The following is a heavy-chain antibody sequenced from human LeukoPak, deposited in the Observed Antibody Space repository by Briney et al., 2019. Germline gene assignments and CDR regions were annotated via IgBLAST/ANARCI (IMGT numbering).Heavy chain of an antibody. Sequence: GGSLRLSCAASGFTFSSYAMSWVRQTPGKGLEWVSAISGSGGSTYYADSVKGRFTISRDNSKNTLYLQMNSPRAEDTAVYYCAKDRGRYAGIYLAYWGQGTLVTVSS. CDR2: ISGSGGST. D-gene: IGHD2-2*01. CDR3: AKDRGRYAGIYLAY. CDR1: GFTFSSYA. J-gene: IGHJ4*02. V-gene: IGHV3-23*01.